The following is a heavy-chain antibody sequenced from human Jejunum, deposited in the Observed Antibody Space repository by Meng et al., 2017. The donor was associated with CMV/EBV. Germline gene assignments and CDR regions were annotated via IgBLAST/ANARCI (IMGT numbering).Heavy chain of an antibody. D-gene: IGHD4-17*01. Sequence: CTLSGHSISRGEHYWNWIRQPPGKGLEWIGHIFHTGTTSYNPSLKSRLSMSVDTSKNQFYLTLTSVTAADTAVYYCAREVTTANWLDPWGQGTLVTVSS. CDR3: AREVTTANWLDP. CDR2: IFHTGTT. CDR1: GHSISRGEHY. V-gene: IGHV4-30-4*08. J-gene: IGHJ5*02.